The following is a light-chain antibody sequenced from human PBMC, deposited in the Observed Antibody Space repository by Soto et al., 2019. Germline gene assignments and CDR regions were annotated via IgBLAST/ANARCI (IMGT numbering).Light chain of an antibody. V-gene: IGKV3-20*01. J-gene: IGKJ5*01. CDR2: GAS. Sequence: EIVLTQSPGTFSLSPGERTTLSCMASQRVTSNNVAWYQQKPGHAPRLLVYGASRGAADTPARFIVSGSGTDFTITISRLEPEDFAVYYCQDYGSPHETSFGQGTRLEIK. CDR3: QDYGSPHETS. CDR1: QRVTSNN.